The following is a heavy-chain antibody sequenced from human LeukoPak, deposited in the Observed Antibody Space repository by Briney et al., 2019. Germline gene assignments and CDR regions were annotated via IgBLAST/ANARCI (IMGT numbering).Heavy chain of an antibody. J-gene: IGHJ4*02. D-gene: IGHD4-23*01. CDR3: ARSTGYGGNSVKRPLDY. CDR2: ISYDGSNK. V-gene: IGHV3-30-3*01. CDR1: GFTFSSYA. Sequence: GGSLRLSCAASGFTFSSYAMHWVRQAPGKGLVWVAVISYDGSNKYYADSVKGRFTISRDNSKNTLYLQMNSLRAEDTAVYYCARSTGYGGNSVKRPLDYWGQGTLVTVSS.